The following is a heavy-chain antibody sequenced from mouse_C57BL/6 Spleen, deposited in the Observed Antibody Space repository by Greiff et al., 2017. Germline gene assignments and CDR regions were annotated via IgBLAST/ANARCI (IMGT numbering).Heavy chain of an antibody. J-gene: IGHJ4*01. Sequence: EVKLMESGGGLVKPGGSLKLSCAASGFTFSDYGMHWVRQAPEKGLEWVAYISSGSSTIYYADTVKGRFTISRDNAKNTLFLQMTSLRSEDTAMYYCARRNYYSNYDYAMDYWGQGTSVTVSS. D-gene: IGHD2-5*01. V-gene: IGHV5-17*01. CDR2: ISSGSSTI. CDR1: GFTFSDYG. CDR3: ARRNYYSNYDYAMDY.